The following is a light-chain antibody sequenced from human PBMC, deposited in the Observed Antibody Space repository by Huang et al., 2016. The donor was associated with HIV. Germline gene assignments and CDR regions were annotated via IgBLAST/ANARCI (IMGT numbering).Light chain of an antibody. V-gene: IGKV3-11*01. Sequence: DIVLTQSPATLALSPGERVTLSGRASQSVGSYLAWYQQKPGQAPRLLIYVTSNRATGIPTRFSGSGSGTDFTLTISSLDSEDFAVYYCQQRSNWPHTFGQGTRLEI. CDR1: QSVGSY. J-gene: IGKJ2*01. CDR3: QQRSNWPHT. CDR2: VTS.